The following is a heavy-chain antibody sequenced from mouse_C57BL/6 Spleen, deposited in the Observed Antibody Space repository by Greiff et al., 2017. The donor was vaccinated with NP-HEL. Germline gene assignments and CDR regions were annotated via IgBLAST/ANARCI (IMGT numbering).Heavy chain of an antibody. J-gene: IGHJ4*01. CDR2: IYPGNSDT. D-gene: IGHD2-14*01. CDR1: GYTFTSYW. V-gene: IGHV1-5*01. Sequence: EVQLQQSGTVLARPGASVKMSCKTSGYTFTSYWMHWVKQRPGQGLEWIGAIYPGNSDTSYTQKFKGKAKLTAVTSASTAYMELSSLTNEDSAVNYSTRLDRRPSYYAMDYWGQGTSVTVSS. CDR3: TRLDRRPSYYAMDY.